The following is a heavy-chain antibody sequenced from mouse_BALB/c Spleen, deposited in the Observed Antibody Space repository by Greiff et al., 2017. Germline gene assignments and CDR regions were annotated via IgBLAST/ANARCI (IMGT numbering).Heavy chain of an antibody. J-gene: IGHJ4*01. CDR3: ARGDSSGYGAMDY. D-gene: IGHD3-1*01. CDR2: IYPGDGDT. Sequence: VQLQQSGAELARPGASVKLSCKASGYTFTSYWMQWVKQRPGQGLEWIGAIYPGDGDTRYTQKFKGKATLTADKSSSTAYMQLSSLASEDSAVYYCARGDSSGYGAMDYWGQGTSVTVSS. CDR1: GYTFTSYW. V-gene: IGHV1-87*01.